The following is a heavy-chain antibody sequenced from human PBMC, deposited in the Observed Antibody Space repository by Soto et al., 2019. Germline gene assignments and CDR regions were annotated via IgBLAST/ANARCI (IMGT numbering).Heavy chain of an antibody. Sequence: GGSLRLSCEASGFMFSTYLMSWVRQAPGKGLEWVANIKQGGNEKFYVDSVKGRFTISRDNAKKSLFPQMNSLRPEDTAVYYCVGALTYEVPYYYYGMDVWGQGTTVTVSS. D-gene: IGHD3-16*01. CDR2: IKQGGNEK. V-gene: IGHV3-7*01. J-gene: IGHJ6*02. CDR1: GFMFSTYL. CDR3: VGALTYEVPYYYYGMDV.